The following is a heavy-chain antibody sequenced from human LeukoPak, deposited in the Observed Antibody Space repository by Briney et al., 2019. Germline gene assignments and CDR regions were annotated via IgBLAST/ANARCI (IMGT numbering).Heavy chain of an antibody. Sequence: GGSLRLSCAASGFTFSSYAMSWVRQAPGKGLEWVSGISGSGGSTYYTDSVKGRFTISRDNSKNTLFLQMNSLRAEDTAVYYCAKDFEYSGYSSSNFDYWGQGTLVTVSS. CDR2: ISGSGGST. CDR1: GFTFSSYA. J-gene: IGHJ4*02. D-gene: IGHD6-13*01. V-gene: IGHV3-23*01. CDR3: AKDFEYSGYSSSNFDY.